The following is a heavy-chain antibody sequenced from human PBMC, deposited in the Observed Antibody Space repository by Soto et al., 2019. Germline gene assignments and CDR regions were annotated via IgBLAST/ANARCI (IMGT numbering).Heavy chain of an antibody. V-gene: IGHV3-23*01. Sequence: VQLLESGGGLVQPGGSLRLSCAASGFTCSGYAMSWVRQAPGKGLEWVSAISGSGGSTYYADSVKGRFTISRDNSKNTLYLQMNSLRAEDTAVYYCAKMDGLNSFWSGYNYWGQGTLVTVSS. CDR2: ISGSGGST. D-gene: IGHD3-3*01. CDR3: AKMDGLNSFWSGYNY. CDR1: GFTCSGYA. J-gene: IGHJ4*02.